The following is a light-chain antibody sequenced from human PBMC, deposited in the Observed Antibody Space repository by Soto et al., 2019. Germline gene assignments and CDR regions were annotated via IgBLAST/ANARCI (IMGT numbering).Light chain of an antibody. V-gene: IGLV2-8*01. Sequence: QSALTQPPSASGSPGQSVAISCTGTSSDVGGYNYVSWYQQHPGKAPKLMISEVSERPSGVPDRFSGSKSGNPASPTVSGLQAEDEADYYSSAYAGSNNYDFGTGTKGTVL. CDR1: SSDVGGYNY. CDR2: EVS. CDR3: SAYAGSNNYD. J-gene: IGLJ1*01.